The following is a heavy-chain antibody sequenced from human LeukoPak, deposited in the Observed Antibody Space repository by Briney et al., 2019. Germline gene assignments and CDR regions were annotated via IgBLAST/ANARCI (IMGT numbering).Heavy chain of an antibody. CDR3: ARAPSMVRGVPNWFDP. CDR1: GDSFSSSV. Sequence: SMKVSCKASGDSFSSSVFSWMRQVPGQGLEWMGGIIPIFGTANYAQKLQGRVTITADMSATTVYLEVSSLRSDDTAVYFCARAPSMVRGVPNWFDPWGQGTLITVSS. J-gene: IGHJ5*02. D-gene: IGHD3-10*01. V-gene: IGHV1-69*06. CDR2: IIPIFGTA.